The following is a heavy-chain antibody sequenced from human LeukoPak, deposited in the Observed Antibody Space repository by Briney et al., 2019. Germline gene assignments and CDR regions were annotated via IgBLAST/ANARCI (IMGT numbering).Heavy chain of an antibody. CDR2: ISGSGGST. CDR3: AKWRGNYWYFDL. Sequence: AGGSLRLSCAASGFTFSSYAMSWVRQAPGKGLEWVSAISGSGGSTYYADSVKGRFTISRDNSKNTLYLQMNSLRAEDTAVYYCAKWRGNYWYFDLWGRGTLVTVSS. D-gene: IGHD4-23*01. CDR1: GFTFSSYA. V-gene: IGHV3-23*01. J-gene: IGHJ2*01.